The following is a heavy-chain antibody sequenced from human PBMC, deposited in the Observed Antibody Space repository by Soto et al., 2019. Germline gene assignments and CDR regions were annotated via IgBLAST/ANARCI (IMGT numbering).Heavy chain of an antibody. J-gene: IGHJ4*02. D-gene: IGHD4-17*01. CDR2: INHSGST. CDR1: GGPFSGYY. CDR3: ASASYRDDVGGFLGAFDY. Sequence: PSETLSLTCAVYGGPFSGYYWSWIRQPPGKGLEWIGEINHSGSTNYNPSLKRRFTISVDTSKNQFSLKLSTLTAADTAVYYCASASYRDDVGGFLGAFDYWGRGTLVTVSS. V-gene: IGHV4-34*01.